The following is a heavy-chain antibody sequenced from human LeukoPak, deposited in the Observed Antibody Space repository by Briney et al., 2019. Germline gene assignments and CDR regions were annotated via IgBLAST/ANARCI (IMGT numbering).Heavy chain of an antibody. Sequence: SETLSLTCSVSGGSMSRYYWSWIRQPPGKGLEWIGYIYDNSGNNPTNYNPSLKSRVTISLDASDNQFSLKLTSLTAADTAVYYCARHPGIQLWIDYWGQGTLVTVSS. J-gene: IGHJ4*02. D-gene: IGHD5-18*01. V-gene: IGHV4-59*08. CDR2: IYDNSGNNPT. CDR1: GGSMSRYY. CDR3: ARHPGIQLWIDY.